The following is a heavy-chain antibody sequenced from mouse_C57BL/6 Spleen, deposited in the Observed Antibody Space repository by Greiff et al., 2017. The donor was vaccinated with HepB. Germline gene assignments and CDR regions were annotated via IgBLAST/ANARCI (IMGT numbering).Heavy chain of an antibody. Sequence: VQLKQSGPELVKPGASVKISCKASGYSFTGYYMNWVKQSPEKSLEWIGEINPSTGGTTYNQKFKAKATLTVDKSSSTAYMQLKSLTSEDSAVYYCARDYYYGSSYGNYFDYWGQGTTLTVSS. CDR1: GYSFTGYY. CDR3: ARDYYYGSSYGNYFDY. CDR2: INPSTGGT. D-gene: IGHD1-1*01. V-gene: IGHV1-42*01. J-gene: IGHJ2*01.